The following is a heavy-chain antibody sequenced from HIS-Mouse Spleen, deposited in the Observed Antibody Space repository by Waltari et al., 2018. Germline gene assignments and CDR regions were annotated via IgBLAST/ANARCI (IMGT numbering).Heavy chain of an antibody. Sequence: QVQLVQSGAEVKKPGASVKVSCKASGYTFTGNYIPWVRQAPGQGLEWMGWINPNSGGTNYAQKFQGRVTMTRDTSISTAYMELSRLRSDDTAVYYCAREPLRDGYNSYYYYGMDVWGQGTTVTVSS. CDR1: GYTFTGNY. J-gene: IGHJ6*02. V-gene: IGHV1-2*02. CDR2: INPNSGGT. CDR3: AREPLRDGYNSYYYYGMDV. D-gene: IGHD5-12*01.